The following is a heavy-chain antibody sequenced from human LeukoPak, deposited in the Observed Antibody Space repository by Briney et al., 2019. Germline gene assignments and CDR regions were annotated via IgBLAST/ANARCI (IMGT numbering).Heavy chain of an antibody. D-gene: IGHD4-17*01. V-gene: IGHV1-2*02. CDR2: IKPNNGDT. CDR1: GYSFTHHN. Sequence: ASVNVSCKASGYSFTHHNVHWVRQAPGQALEWMGWIKPNNGDTKFSQKFQDRVTLTSDTSIDTAYMEMSGLTSDDTAIYYCARVLSAVTSTFDYWGQGTLVTVSS. J-gene: IGHJ4*02. CDR3: ARVLSAVTSTFDY.